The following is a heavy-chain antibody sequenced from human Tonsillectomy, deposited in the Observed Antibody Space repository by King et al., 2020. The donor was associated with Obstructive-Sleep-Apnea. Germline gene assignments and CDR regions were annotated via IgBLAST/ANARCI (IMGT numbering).Heavy chain of an antibody. V-gene: IGHV1-8*01. Sequence: VQLVESGAEVKKPGASVKVSCKASGYTFTGYDISWVRQAAGQGLEWMGWMNPYSGNTGYAQNFQGRVTMTRSTSISTAYMELSSLRSEDTAVYYCVRRVGRYGSGNYWPYWGQGTLVTVSS. D-gene: IGHD3-10*01. CDR1: GYTFTGYD. CDR3: VRRVGRYGSGNYWPY. CDR2: MNPYSGNT. J-gene: IGHJ4*02.